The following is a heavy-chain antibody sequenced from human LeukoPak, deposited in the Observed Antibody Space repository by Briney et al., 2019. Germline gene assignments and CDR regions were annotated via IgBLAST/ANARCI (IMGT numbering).Heavy chain of an antibody. Sequence: PSQTLSLTCTVSGGSISSGSYYWSWIRQPAGKGLEWIRYIYYSGSTNYNPSLKSRVTISVDTSKNQFSLKLSSVTAADTAVYYCAAHPLSMVRGTNLGAFDIWGQGTMVTVSS. J-gene: IGHJ3*02. V-gene: IGHV4-61*10. CDR2: IYYSGST. CDR1: GGSISSGSYY. D-gene: IGHD3-10*01. CDR3: AAHPLSMVRGTNLGAFDI.